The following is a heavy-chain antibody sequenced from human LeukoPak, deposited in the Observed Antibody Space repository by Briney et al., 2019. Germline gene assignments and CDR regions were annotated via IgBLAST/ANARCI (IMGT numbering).Heavy chain of an antibody. V-gene: IGHV1-46*01. CDR3: ARSYYGSGNYRKFDY. CDR1: EYTLTNHY. J-gene: IGHJ4*02. CDR2: INPIDGGT. D-gene: IGHD3-10*01. Sequence: ASVKVSCKASEYTLTNHYMHWVRQAPGQGFEWMGQINPIDGGTTYAQKFQGRVTMTRDTSTSTVYIELSSLEPEDTAVYYCARSYYGSGNYRKFDYWGQGTLVTVSS.